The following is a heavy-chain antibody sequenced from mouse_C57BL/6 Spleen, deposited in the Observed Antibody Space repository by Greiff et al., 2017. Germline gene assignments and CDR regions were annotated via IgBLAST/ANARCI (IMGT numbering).Heavy chain of an antibody. Sequence: QVQLKESGAELVKPGASVKISCKASGYAFSSYWMNWVKQRPGKGLEWIGQIYPGDGDTNYNGKFKGKATLTADKSSSTAYMQLSSLTSEDAAVYFCARRNDYGFAYWGQGTLVTVSA. J-gene: IGHJ3*01. V-gene: IGHV1-80*01. D-gene: IGHD2-4*01. CDR2: IYPGDGDT. CDR1: GYAFSSYW. CDR3: ARRNDYGFAY.